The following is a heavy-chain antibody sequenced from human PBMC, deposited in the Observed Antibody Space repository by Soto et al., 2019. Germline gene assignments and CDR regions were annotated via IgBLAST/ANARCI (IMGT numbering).Heavy chain of an antibody. Sequence: QVQLVESGGGGFQPGRSLRLSCAASGFTFSNYGMHWVRQAPGKGLEWVAAISYDGSDKYYADSVKGRFTISRDDSKNMLCLQRNSLRPEDTAVYYCSKDRGRIAYNWFDPWGQGTGVTVSS. CDR2: ISYDGSDK. D-gene: IGHD3-10*01. CDR3: SKDRGRIAYNWFDP. J-gene: IGHJ5*02. V-gene: IGHV3-30*18. CDR1: GFTFSNYG.